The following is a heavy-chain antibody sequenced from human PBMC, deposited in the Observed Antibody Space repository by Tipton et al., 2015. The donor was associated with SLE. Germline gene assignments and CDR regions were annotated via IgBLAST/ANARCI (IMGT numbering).Heavy chain of an antibody. CDR3: AKPQVGTSYHFHY. CDR2: ISASGGST. Sequence: SLRLSCAAPGFTFSTYAMSWVRQTPGKGLEWVSAISASGGSTYYADSVKGRFTISRDSSKNTLYLQINSLGVEDTAIYYCAKPQVGTSYHFHYWGHGTLVTVSS. J-gene: IGHJ4*01. V-gene: IGHV3-23*01. D-gene: IGHD4-23*01. CDR1: GFTFSTYA.